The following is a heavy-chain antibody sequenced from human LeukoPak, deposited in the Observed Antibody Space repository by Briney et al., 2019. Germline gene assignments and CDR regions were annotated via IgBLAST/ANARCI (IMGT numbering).Heavy chain of an antibody. CDR3: ATATLQVNWFDP. Sequence: WASVKVSCKVSGYTLTELSMHWVRQAPGKGLEWMGGFDPEDGETIYAQKFQGRVTMTEDTSTDTAYMELSSLRSEDTAVYYCATATLQVNWFDPWGQGTLVTVSS. D-gene: IGHD2-15*01. CDR2: FDPEDGET. V-gene: IGHV1-24*01. J-gene: IGHJ5*02. CDR1: GYTLTELS.